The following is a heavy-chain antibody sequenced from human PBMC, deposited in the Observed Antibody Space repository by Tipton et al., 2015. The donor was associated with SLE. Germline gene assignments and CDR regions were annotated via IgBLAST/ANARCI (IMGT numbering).Heavy chain of an antibody. V-gene: IGHV4-59*01. D-gene: IGHD4-11*01. CDR3: ARPRERDYNDAFDI. CDR2: IHYSGTT. CDR1: GGSISSYY. Sequence: TLSLTCTVSGGSISSYYWSWIRQPPGKGLEWIGYIHYSGTTNYNPSLKSRVTMSVDTSKNQFSLNLRSVTAADTAMYYCARPRERDYNDAFDIWGQGTMVFVSS. J-gene: IGHJ3*02.